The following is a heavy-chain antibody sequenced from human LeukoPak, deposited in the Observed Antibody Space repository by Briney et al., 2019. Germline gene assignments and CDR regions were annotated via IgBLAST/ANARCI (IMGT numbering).Heavy chain of an antibody. J-gene: IGHJ2*01. CDR3: ARSHSWYSFGYWYFDL. CDR1: GGSISSSSYY. Sequence: PSETLSLTCTVSGGSISSSSYYWGWIRQPPGKGLEWIGSIYYSGSTYYNPSLKSRVTISVDTSKNQFSLKLSSVTAAHTAVYYCARSHSWYSFGYWYFDLWGRGTLVTVSS. CDR2: IYYSGST. V-gene: IGHV4-39*07. D-gene: IGHD6-13*01.